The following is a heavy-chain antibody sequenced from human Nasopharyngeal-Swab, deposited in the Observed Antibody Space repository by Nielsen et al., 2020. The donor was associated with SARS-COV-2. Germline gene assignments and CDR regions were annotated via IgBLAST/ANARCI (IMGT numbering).Heavy chain of an antibody. CDR1: GFTFDDYA. CDR3: ARAKPGYSSSWYGFRGDAFDI. J-gene: IGHJ3*02. Sequence: GGSLRLSCAASGFTFDDYAMHWVRQAPGKGLERVSGISWNSGSIGYADSVKGRFTISRDNAKNSLYLQMNSLRAEDTAVYYCARAKPGYSSSWYGFRGDAFDIWGQGTMVTVSS. CDR2: ISWNSGSI. V-gene: IGHV3-9*01. D-gene: IGHD6-13*01.